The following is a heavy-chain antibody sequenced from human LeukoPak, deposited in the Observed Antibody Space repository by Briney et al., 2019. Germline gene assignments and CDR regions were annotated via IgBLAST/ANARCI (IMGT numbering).Heavy chain of an antibody. Sequence: SETLSLTCAVYGGSFSGYYWSWIRQPPGKWLGWIGEINHSGSTNYNPSLKSRVTISVDTSKNQFSLKLSSVTAADTAVYYCARGRRGYSYGVFDYWGQGTLVTVSS. V-gene: IGHV4-34*01. CDR2: INHSGST. CDR1: GGSFSGYY. CDR3: ARGRRGYSYGVFDY. J-gene: IGHJ4*02. D-gene: IGHD5-18*01.